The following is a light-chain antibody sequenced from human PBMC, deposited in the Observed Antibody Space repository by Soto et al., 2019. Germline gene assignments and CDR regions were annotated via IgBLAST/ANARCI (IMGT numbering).Light chain of an antibody. CDR1: SSNIGTNA. Sequence: QSVLTQPPSASGTPGQRVTIPCSGGSSNIGTNAVNWYQQLPGTAPKLLIYNNNQRPSGVPDRFSGSKSGTTASLTITGLQAEDEADYYCCSYTTSNTRQIVFGTGTKVTVL. V-gene: IGLV1-44*01. CDR3: CSYTTSNTRQIV. CDR2: NNN. J-gene: IGLJ1*01.